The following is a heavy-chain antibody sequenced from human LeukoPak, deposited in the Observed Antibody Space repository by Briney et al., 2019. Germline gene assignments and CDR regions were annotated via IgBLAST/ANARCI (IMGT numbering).Heavy chain of an antibody. CDR2: IYYSGST. CDR1: GGSISSYY. J-gene: IGHJ6*03. CDR3: ARVRGLHYMDV. V-gene: IGHV4-59*01. D-gene: IGHD3-10*01. Sequence: SETLSLTCTVSGGSISSYYWSWIRQPPGKGLEWIGYIYYSGSTNYNPSLKSRVTISVDTPKNQFSLKLSSVTAADTAVYYCARVRGLHYMDVWGKGTTVTVSS.